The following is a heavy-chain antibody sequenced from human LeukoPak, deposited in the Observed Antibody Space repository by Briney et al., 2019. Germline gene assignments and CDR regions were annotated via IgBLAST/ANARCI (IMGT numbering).Heavy chain of an antibody. D-gene: IGHD2-15*01. J-gene: IGHJ4*02. V-gene: IGHV3-30*18. CDR1: GFTFSSYA. CDR3: AKSQRESQPLLRKESYYFDY. CDR2: ISYDGSNK. Sequence: GGSLRLSCAASGFTFSSYAMSWVRQAPGKGLEWVAVISYDGSNKYYADSVKGRFTISRDNSKNTLYLQMNSLRAEDTAVYYCAKSQRESQPLLRKESYYFDYWGQGTLVTVSS.